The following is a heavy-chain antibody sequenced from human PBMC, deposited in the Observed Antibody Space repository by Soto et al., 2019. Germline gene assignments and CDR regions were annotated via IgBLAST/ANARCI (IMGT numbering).Heavy chain of an antibody. J-gene: IGHJ6*03. CDR3: ARGRRYDFWSGDYYYYMDV. Sequence: QVQLVQSGAEVKKPGSSVKVSCKASGGTFSSYTISWVRQAPGQGLEWMGRIIPILGIANYAQKFQGRVTITADKSTSTAYMELSSLRSDDTAVYYCARGRRYDFWSGDYYYYMDVWGKGTTVTVSS. D-gene: IGHD3-3*01. CDR2: IIPILGIA. V-gene: IGHV1-69*02. CDR1: GGTFSSYT.